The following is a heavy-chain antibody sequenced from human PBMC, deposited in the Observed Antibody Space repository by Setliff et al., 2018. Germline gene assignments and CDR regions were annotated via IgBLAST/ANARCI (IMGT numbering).Heavy chain of an antibody. D-gene: IGHD1-26*01. CDR1: GGTFSNFA. CDR2: IIPMFRTP. Sequence: ASVKVSCKASGGTFSNFAISWVRQAPGQGFEWLGGIIPMFRTPEYAQKFQGRVTISADESRTAVYMELSSLRFDDTAVYYCARVQWEIAVKFHYNRMDVWGEGTQVTVSS. V-gene: IGHV1-69*13. J-gene: IGHJ6*04. CDR3: ARVQWEIAVKFHYNRMDV.